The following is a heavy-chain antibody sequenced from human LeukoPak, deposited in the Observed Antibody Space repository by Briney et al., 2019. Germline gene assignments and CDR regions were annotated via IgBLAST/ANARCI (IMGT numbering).Heavy chain of an antibody. CDR2: IRYDGSNK. J-gene: IGHJ4*02. Sequence: GGSLRLSCAASGFTFSSYGMHWVRQAPGKGLEWVAFIRYDGSNKYYVDSVKGRFTISRDNSKNTLYLQMNSLRAEDTAVYYCAKGSEIRSHYFDYWGQGTLVTVSS. D-gene: IGHD3-16*01. CDR3: AKGSEIRSHYFDY. CDR1: GFTFSSYG. V-gene: IGHV3-30*02.